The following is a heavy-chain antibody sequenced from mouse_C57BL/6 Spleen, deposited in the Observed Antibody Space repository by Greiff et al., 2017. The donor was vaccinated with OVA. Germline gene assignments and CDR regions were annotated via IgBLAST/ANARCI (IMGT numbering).Heavy chain of an antibody. Sequence: VQLQQSGAELVRPGASVTLSCKASGYTFPDYEMHWVKQTPVHGLAWIGAIDPETGGTAYNQKFKGKAILTADQSSSTAYMELRSLTSEDSAVYYCGGVPRFAYWGQGTLVTVSA. CDR2: IDPETGGT. V-gene: IGHV1-15*01. J-gene: IGHJ3*01. CDR1: GYTFPDYE. CDR3: GGVPRFAY.